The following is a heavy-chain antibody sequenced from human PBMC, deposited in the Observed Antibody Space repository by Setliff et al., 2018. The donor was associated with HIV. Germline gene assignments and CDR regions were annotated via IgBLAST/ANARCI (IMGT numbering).Heavy chain of an antibody. D-gene: IGHD6-19*01. CDR2: INHSGST. V-gene: IGHV4-34*01. CDR3: ARGVRDNSGWSSYYFDY. J-gene: IGHJ4*02. CDR1: GGSFNGYS. Sequence: PSETLSLTCAVYGGSFNGYSWTWIRQPPGKGLEWIGGINHSGSTNYNPSLKSRVTTSVDTSKKQFSLRLTSVTAADTAVYYCARGVRDNSGWSSYYFDYWGQGTLVTVSS.